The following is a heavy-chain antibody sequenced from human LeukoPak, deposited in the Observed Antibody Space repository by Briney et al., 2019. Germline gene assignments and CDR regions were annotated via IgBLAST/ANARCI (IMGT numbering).Heavy chain of an antibody. CDR3: ARAGLGIENYYYYMDV. CDR2: IYYTGAT. D-gene: IGHD1-14*01. Sequence: SSETLSLTCTVSGGSISSRGFYWSWIRQLPGKGLEWIGYIYYTGATYYKPSLNSRVTMSVDTSQNQFSLRMSSMTAADTAVYYCARAGLGIENYYYYMDVWGKGTTVIVSS. V-gene: IGHV4-31*03. CDR1: GGSISSRGFY. J-gene: IGHJ6*03.